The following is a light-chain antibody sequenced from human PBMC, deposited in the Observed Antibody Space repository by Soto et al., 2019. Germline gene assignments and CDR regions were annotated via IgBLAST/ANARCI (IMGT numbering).Light chain of an antibody. V-gene: IGLV2-14*01. J-gene: IGLJ1*01. Sequence: QSVLTQPASVSGSTGQSIAISCTGTSSDVGGYSYVSWYQQQPGKAPKLVISDVSNRPSGVSDRFSGSKSGNTASLTISGLQTEDEADYYCASYTTSSTYVFGTGTKLTVL. CDR3: ASYTTSSTYV. CDR1: SSDVGGYSY. CDR2: DVS.